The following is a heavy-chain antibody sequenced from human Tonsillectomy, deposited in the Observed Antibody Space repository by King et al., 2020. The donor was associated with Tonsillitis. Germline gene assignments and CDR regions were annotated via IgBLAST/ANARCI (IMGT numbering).Heavy chain of an antibody. CDR2: VIPVFGTT. Sequence: VQLVQSGAEVKKPGSSVKVSCKASGGTFVSYAFSWVRQAPGQGLEWMGGVIPVFGTTSSAQTFQGRVTITADKSTSTVYMELSSLRSEDTAVYYCARTVGATTMTSWGLGLHWFDPWGQGTLVTVSS. CDR3: ARTVGATTMTSWGLGLHWFDP. D-gene: IGHD1-26*01. CDR1: GGTFVSYA. J-gene: IGHJ5*02. V-gene: IGHV1-69*06.